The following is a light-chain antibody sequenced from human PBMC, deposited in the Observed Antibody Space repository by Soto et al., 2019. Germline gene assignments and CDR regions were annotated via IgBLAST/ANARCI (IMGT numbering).Light chain of an antibody. Sequence: QSVLTQPASVSGSPGQSITISCTGSSSDVGGYNYVSWYQQHPGKAPKLLLYEVSTRPSGVSNRFSGSKSGNTASLTISGLQPEDEADYYCSSYTSSSTLLYVFGIGTRSPS. CDR3: SSYTSSSTLLYV. J-gene: IGLJ1*01. V-gene: IGLV2-14*01. CDR1: SSDVGGYNY. CDR2: EVS.